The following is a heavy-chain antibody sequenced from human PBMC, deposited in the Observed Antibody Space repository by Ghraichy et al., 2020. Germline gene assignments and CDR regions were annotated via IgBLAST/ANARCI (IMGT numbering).Heavy chain of an antibody. Sequence: GESLNISCAASGFTVSSNYMSWVRQAPGKGLEWVSVIYSGGSTYYADSVKGRFTISRDNSKNTLYLQMNSLRAEDTAVYYCARAPRYCTGGVCQLDYYGMDVWGQGTTVTVSS. J-gene: IGHJ6*02. CDR3: ARAPRYCTGGVCQLDYYGMDV. CDR1: GFTVSSNY. CDR2: IYSGGST. D-gene: IGHD2-8*02. V-gene: IGHV3-53*01.